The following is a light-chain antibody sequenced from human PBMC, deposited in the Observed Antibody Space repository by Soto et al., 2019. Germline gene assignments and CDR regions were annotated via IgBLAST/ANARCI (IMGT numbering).Light chain of an antibody. J-gene: IGLJ2*01. V-gene: IGLV2-23*02. Sequence: QSALTQPASVSGSPGQSITISCTGTNSDVGSYNLVSWYQQHPGKAPKLMIYEVSLRPSVVSNRFSGSTSGNTASLTIAGLQAEDEADYYCDSYGGTNFVVFGGGTQLTVL. CDR3: DSYGGTNFVV. CDR2: EVS. CDR1: NSDVGSYNL.